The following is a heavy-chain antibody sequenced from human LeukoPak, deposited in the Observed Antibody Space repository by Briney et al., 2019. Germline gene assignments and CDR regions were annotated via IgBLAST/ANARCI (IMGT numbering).Heavy chain of an antibody. J-gene: IGHJ5*02. CDR2: IYHSGST. V-gene: IGHV4-30-2*01. CDR1: GGSISSGDYY. CDR3: ARYAAMVSNWFDP. Sequence: PSETLSLTCTVSGGSISSGDYYWSWIRQPPGKGLEWIGYIYHSGSTYYNPSLKSRVTISVDRSKNQFSLKLSSVTAADTAVYYCARYAAMVSNWFDPWGQGTLVTVSS. D-gene: IGHD5-18*01.